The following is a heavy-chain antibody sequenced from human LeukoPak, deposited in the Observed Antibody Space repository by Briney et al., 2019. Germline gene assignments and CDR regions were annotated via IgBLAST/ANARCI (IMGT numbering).Heavy chain of an antibody. CDR2: ISGSGGST. V-gene: IGHV3-23*01. J-gene: IGHJ6*03. CDR1: GFTFSSYG. CDR3: AKVQTLYGSGSYFPPEYYYYMDV. D-gene: IGHD3-10*01. Sequence: GGSLRLSCAASGFTFSSYGMSWVRQAPGKGLEWVSAISGSGGSTYYADSVKGRFTISRDNSKNTLYLQMNSLRAEDTAVYYCAKVQTLYGSGSYFPPEYYYYMDVWGKGTTVTISS.